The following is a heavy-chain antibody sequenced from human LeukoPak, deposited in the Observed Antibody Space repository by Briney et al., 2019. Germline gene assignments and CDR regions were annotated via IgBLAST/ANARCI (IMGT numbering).Heavy chain of an antibody. CDR2: INHSGST. D-gene: IGHD5-18*01. CDR1: GGSFSGYY. J-gene: IGHJ4*02. V-gene: IGHV4-34*01. CDR3: ARASVPAVDTHVFDY. Sequence: SETLSLTCAVYGGSFSGYYWSWLRQPPGKGLEWIGEINHSGSTNYNPSLKSRVTISVDTSKNQFSLKLSSVTAADTAVYYCARASVPAVDTHVFDYWGQGTLVTVSS.